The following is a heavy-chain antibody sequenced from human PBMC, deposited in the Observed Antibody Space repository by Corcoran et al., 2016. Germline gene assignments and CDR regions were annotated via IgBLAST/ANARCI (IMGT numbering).Heavy chain of an antibody. CDR1: GFTFSGSA. CDR2: IRSKANSYAT. CDR3: TRLWGRDGYNWGYYYYGMDV. J-gene: IGHJ6*02. Sequence: EVQLVESGGGLVQPGGSLKLSCAASGFTFSGSAMHWVRQASGKGLEWVGRIRSKANSYATAYAASVKGRFTISRDDSKNKAYLQMNSLKTEDTAVYYCTRLWGRDGYNWGYYYYGMDVWGQGTTVTVSS. D-gene: IGHD5-12*01. V-gene: IGHV3-73*02.